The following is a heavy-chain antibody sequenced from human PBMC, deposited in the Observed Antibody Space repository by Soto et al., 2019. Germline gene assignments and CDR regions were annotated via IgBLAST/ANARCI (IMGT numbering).Heavy chain of an antibody. CDR3: ARDALIAAAGTIMDWFDP. CDR1: GFTFSSYG. Sequence: QVQLVESGGGVVQPGRSLRLSCAASGFTFSSYGMHWVRQAPGKGLEWVAVIWYDGSNKYYADSVKGRFTISRDNSKNTLYRQMNSLRAEDTAVYYCARDALIAAAGTIMDWFDPWGQGTLVTVSS. D-gene: IGHD6-13*01. J-gene: IGHJ5*02. V-gene: IGHV3-33*01. CDR2: IWYDGSNK.